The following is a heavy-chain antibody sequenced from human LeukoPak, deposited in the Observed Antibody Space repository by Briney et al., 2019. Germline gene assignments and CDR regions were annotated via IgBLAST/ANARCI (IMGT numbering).Heavy chain of an antibody. CDR2: IYHSGST. Sequence: SETLSLTCAVSGGSISSSNWWSWVRQPPGKGLEWIGEIYHSGSTNYNPSLKSRVTISVDTSKNQFSLKLSSVTAADTAVYYCARTTEGYCRGRSCYSYYYYMAVWGKGTTVTVSS. J-gene: IGHJ6*03. CDR1: GGSISSSNW. CDR3: ARTTEGYCRGRSCYSYYYYMAV. D-gene: IGHD2-15*01. V-gene: IGHV4-4*02.